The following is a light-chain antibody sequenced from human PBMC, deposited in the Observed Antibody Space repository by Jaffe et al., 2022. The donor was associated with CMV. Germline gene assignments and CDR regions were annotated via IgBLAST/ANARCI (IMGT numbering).Light chain of an antibody. J-gene: IGLJ2*01. CDR3: QSYDSRRSVYVV. CDR2: ANT. CDR1: SSNFGTGYD. Sequence: QSVLTQPPSVSGAPGQRVTLSCTGSSSNFGTGYDVHWYQQLPGTAPKLLIYANTHRPSGVPDRFSGSKTGTSASLDITGLQAEDEADYYCQSYDSRRSVYVVFGGGTKLTVL. V-gene: IGLV1-40*01.